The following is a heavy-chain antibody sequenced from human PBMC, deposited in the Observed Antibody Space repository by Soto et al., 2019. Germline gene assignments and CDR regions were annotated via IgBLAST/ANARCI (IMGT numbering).Heavy chain of an antibody. J-gene: IGHJ4*02. CDR1: GYTFTSYG. Sequence: QVQLVQSGPEVKKPGASVKVSCKTSGYTFTSYGISWVRQAPGQGLEWMGWISTDKGKTNYAQKCQGRVTMTTDTSTTTAYMELRSLRSDDTAVYYCATRSPAFDYWGQGTLVTVSS. CDR2: ISTDKGKT. V-gene: IGHV1-18*01. CDR3: ATRSPAFDY.